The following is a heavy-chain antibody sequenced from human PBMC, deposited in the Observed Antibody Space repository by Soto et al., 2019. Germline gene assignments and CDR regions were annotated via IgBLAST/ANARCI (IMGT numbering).Heavy chain of an antibody. V-gene: IGHV1-18*01. D-gene: IGHD3-10*01. CDR3: ARLRYYGSGSYFYGMDV. CDR1: GYTFTSYG. CDR2: ISAYNGNT. J-gene: IGHJ6*02. Sequence: QVQLVQSGAEVKKPGASVKVSCKASGYTFTSYGISWVRQAPGQGLEWMGWISAYNGNTNYAQKLQGRVTMTTDTSTSTAYMELRSLRSDDAAVYYCARLRYYGSGSYFYGMDVWGQGTTVTVSS.